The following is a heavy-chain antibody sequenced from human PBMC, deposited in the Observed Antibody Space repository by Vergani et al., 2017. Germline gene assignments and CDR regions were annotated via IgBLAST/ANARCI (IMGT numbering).Heavy chain of an antibody. D-gene: IGHD6-13*01. CDR3: TREPRAAAGRGVFDY. V-gene: IGHV3-23*01. CDR2: ISGSGGST. Sequence: EVQLLESGGGLVQPGGSLRLSCAASGFTFSSYDMSWVRQAPGKGLEWVSDISGSGGSTYTADSVKGRFTISRDDSKSSAYLQMNSLKTEDTAVYYCTREPRAAAGRGVFDYWGQGILVTVSS. J-gene: IGHJ4*02. CDR1: GFTFSSYD.